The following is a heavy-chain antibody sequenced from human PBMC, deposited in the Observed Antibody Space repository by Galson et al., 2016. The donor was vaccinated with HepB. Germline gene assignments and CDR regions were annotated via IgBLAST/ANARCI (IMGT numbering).Heavy chain of an antibody. CDR2: IWYDGSNK. J-gene: IGHJ6*02. Sequence: SLRLSCAPSGFTFSRFGMHWVRQAPGKGLEWVAAIWYDGSNKYYADSVKGRFTISRDNSKNTLDLQMNSLRAEDTAVYYCARDPGQPEFYYYGMDVWGQGTTVTVSS. V-gene: IGHV3-33*01. CDR1: GFTFSRFG. CDR3: ARDPGQPEFYYYGMDV. D-gene: IGHD3-10*01.